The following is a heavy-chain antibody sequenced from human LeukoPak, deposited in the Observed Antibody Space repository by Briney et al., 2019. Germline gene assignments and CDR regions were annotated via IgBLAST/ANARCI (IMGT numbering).Heavy chain of an antibody. J-gene: IGHJ4*02. Sequence: GGSLRLSCAASGFTFSSYAMHWVRQAPGKGLEWVAVISYDGSNKYYADSVKGRFTISRDNSKNTLYLQMNSLRAEDTAVYYCVRSPFSNGYWGQGTLVTVSS. CDR2: ISYDGSNK. CDR3: VRSPFSNGY. V-gene: IGHV3-30-3*01. D-gene: IGHD4-11*01. CDR1: GFTFSSYA.